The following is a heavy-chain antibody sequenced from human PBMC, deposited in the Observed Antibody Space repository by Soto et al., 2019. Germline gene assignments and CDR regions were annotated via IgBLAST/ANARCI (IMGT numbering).Heavy chain of an antibody. CDR3: RRSSRYSTDV. V-gene: IGHV4-38-2*02. J-gene: IGHJ6*02. D-gene: IGHD6-13*01. CDR2: IYSTGNT. Sequence: PSETLSLTCTVSGYSITSCSYWGWIHQPPGKVLEWIGSIYSTGNTYYNPSLNSQVTISVDTSKNQFSLNVISVTAADTAVYYCRRSSRYSTDVWGQGTTVT. CDR1: GYSITSCSY.